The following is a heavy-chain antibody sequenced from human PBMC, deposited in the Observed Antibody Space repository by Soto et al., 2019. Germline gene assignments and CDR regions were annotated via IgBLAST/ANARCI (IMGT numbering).Heavy chain of an antibody. CDR1: GFVFNMYW. V-gene: IGHV3-74*01. D-gene: IGHD3-10*01. CDR2: ISDDGSRI. J-gene: IGHJ4*02. CDR3: VRGPRPSSVGTGAF. Sequence: EVQLVQSGGGLVQPGGSVRLSCAASGFVFNMYWMHWVHQAAGKGLEWVSRISDDGSRIHYADSVKGRFSISRDNAQNILFLEMTALRDDDTAVYYCVRGPRPSSVGTGAFWGQGSPVTVSS.